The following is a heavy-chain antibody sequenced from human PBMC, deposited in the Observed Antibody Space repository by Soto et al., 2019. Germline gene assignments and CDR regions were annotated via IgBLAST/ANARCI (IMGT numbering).Heavy chain of an antibody. CDR3: ARHITMVRGVIMYYYYYGMDV. CDR1: GGSISSSNW. D-gene: IGHD3-10*01. Sequence: SETLSLTCAVSGGSISSSNWWSWVRQPPGKGLEWIGEIYHSGSTNYNPSLKSRVTISVDKSKNQFSLKLSSVTAADTAVYYCARHITMVRGVIMYYYYYGMDVWGQGTTVTVS. V-gene: IGHV4-4*02. CDR2: IYHSGST. J-gene: IGHJ6*02.